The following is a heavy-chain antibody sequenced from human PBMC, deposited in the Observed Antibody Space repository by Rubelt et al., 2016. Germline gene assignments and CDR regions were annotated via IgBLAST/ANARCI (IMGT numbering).Heavy chain of an antibody. D-gene: IGHD2-15*01. CDR3: AKDLTAYCVGGSCLFDY. J-gene: IGHJ4*02. CDR2: ISYDGNIA. V-gene: IGHV3-30*04. Sequence: GKGLEWVAVISYDGNIANYADSVRGRFTISRDQSKNTLYLQMSSLRAEDTAVYYCAKDLTAYCVGGSCLFDYWGQGTLVTVSS.